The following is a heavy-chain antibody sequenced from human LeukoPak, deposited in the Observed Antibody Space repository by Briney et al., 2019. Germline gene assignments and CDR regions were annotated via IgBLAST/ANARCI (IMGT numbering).Heavy chain of an antibody. CDR2: INPNSGGT. V-gene: IGHV1-2*06. CDR1: GYTFTGYY. Sequence: ASVKVSCKASGYTFTGYYMHWVRQAPGQGLEWVGRINPNSGGTNYAQKFQGRVTMTRDTSISTAYMELSSLRSEDTAVYYCARGKGARYYYDSSGYYYWGQGTLVTVSS. D-gene: IGHD3-22*01. J-gene: IGHJ4*02. CDR3: ARGKGARYYYDSSGYYY.